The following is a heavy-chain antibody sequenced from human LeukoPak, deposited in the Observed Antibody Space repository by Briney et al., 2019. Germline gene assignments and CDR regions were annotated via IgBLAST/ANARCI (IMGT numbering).Heavy chain of an antibody. CDR1: GASISSSTYH. V-gene: IGHV4-39*07. J-gene: IGHJ5*02. CDR2: IYYRGRT. D-gene: IGHD5-24*01. CDR3: ARVRERDGYTRTYNWFDP. Sequence: SGTLSLTCNVSGASISSSTYHWGWIRQPPGKGLEWIASIYYRGRTYYNPSLKSRVTISVDTSKNQFSLKLSSVTAADTAVYYCARVRERDGYTRTYNWFDPWGQGTLVTVSS.